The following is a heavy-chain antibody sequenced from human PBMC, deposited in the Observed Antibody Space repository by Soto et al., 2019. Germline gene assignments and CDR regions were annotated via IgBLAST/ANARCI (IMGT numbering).Heavy chain of an antibody. CDR3: APFYGGDCTTTTCYGDFDY. J-gene: IGHJ4*02. CDR2: IIPIFGIT. CDR1: GGIFNRYS. V-gene: IGHV1-69*02. D-gene: IGHD2-2*01. Sequence: QVQLVQSGAEVKKPGSSVKVSCKASGGIFNRYSVSWVRQAPGQGLEWMGRIIPIFGITNYAQKFQGRVMITADNSTNTAYMEVNGLRSEDTALYYCAPFYGGDCTTTTCYGDFDYWGQGTLVTVTS.